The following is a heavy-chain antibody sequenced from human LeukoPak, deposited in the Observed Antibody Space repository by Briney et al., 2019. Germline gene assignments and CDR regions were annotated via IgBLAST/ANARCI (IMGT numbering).Heavy chain of an antibody. V-gene: IGHV4-34*01. CDR3: ALTYYYDSSCSFDY. CDR1: GGSFSGYY. Sequence: SETLSLTCAVYGGSFSGYYWSWIRQPPGKGLEWIGEINHSGSTNYNPSLKSRVTISVDTSKIQFSLKLSSVTAADTAVYYCALTYYYDSSCSFDYWGQGTLVTVSS. CDR2: INHSGST. J-gene: IGHJ4*02. D-gene: IGHD3-22*01.